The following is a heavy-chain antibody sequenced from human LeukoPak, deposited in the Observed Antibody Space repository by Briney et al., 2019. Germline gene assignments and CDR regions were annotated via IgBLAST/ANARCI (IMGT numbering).Heavy chain of an antibody. CDR2: ISSSSSYI. CDR3: ARGSEWSSGVSDY. V-gene: IGHV3-21*01. J-gene: IGHJ4*02. D-gene: IGHD3-3*01. Sequence: GGSLRLSCAASGFTLSSYSMNWVRQAPGKGLEWVSSISSSSSYIYYADSVKGRFTISRDNAKNSLYLQMNSLRAEDTAVYYCARGSEWSSGVSDYWGQGTLVTVSS. CDR1: GFTLSSYS.